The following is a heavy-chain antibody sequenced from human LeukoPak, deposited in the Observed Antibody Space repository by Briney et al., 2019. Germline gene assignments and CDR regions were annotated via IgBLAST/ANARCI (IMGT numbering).Heavy chain of an antibody. D-gene: IGHD4-17*01. CDR2: ISGGDGTT. V-gene: IGHV3-23*01. J-gene: IGHJ4*02. CDR1: GFTFNKYA. CDR3: AKGRESGVTTVIVDY. Sequence: GRSLRLSCAASGFTFNKYAMNWVRQAPGKGLEWVSVISGGDGTTYYADSLKGRFTISRDNSKNTLYLQMNSLRAEDTAIYYCAKGRESGVTTVIVDYWGQGTLVTVSS.